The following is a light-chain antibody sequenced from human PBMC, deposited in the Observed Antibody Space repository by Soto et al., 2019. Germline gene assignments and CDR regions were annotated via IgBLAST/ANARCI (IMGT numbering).Light chain of an antibody. CDR1: SSDVGNYNL. CDR2: EGT. Sequence: QSALTQPASVSGSPGQSITISCTGTSSDVGNYNLVSWYQQHPDKAPKLMIYEGTKRPSGVSNRFSGSKSGNTASLTISGPQGEGEVYYSCCSLGGGVPWVFGGGPTLTVL. J-gene: IGLJ3*02. V-gene: IGLV2-23*01. CDR3: CSLGGGVPWV.